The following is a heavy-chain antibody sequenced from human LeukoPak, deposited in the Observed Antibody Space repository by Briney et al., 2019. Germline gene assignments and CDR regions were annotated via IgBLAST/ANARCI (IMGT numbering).Heavy chain of an antibody. CDR3: TTDAAWYY. Sequence: SVKVSCKASGGTFSSYAISWVRQAPGQGLEWMGRIIPILGIANYAQKFQGRVTITADKSTSTAYMELSSLRSEDTAVYYCTTDAAWYYWVQGTLVTVSS. CDR1: GGTFSSYA. J-gene: IGHJ4*02. V-gene: IGHV1-69*04. D-gene: IGHD1-14*01. CDR2: IIPILGIA.